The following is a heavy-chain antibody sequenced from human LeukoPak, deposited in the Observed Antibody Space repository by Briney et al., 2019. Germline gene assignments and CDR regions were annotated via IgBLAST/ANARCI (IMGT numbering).Heavy chain of an antibody. Sequence: NPSETLSLTCTVSGASISDYYYSWIRQPPGKGLEWIGYIYYSGSTNYNLSLQSRVTISVDTSKNQFSLRLSSVTAADTAVYYYARCLAAQKFDYWGQGTLVTVSS. V-gene: IGHV4-59*01. D-gene: IGHD6-6*01. J-gene: IGHJ4*02. CDR1: GASISDYY. CDR2: IYYSGST. CDR3: ARCLAAQKFDY.